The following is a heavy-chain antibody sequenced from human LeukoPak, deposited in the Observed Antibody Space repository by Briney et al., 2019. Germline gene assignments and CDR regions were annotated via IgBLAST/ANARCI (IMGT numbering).Heavy chain of an antibody. CDR2: ISGSGGST. D-gene: IGHD3-10*01. CDR1: GFTFSSYA. V-gene: IGHV3-23*01. J-gene: IGHJ4*02. Sequence: PGGSLRLSCAASGFTFSSYAMSWVRQAPGKGLEWVSAISGSGGSTYYADSVKGRFTISRDNSKNTLYLQMNSLRAEDTAVYYCAKGELWFGELLSFHLDYWGQGTLVTVSS. CDR3: AKGELWFGELLSFHLDY.